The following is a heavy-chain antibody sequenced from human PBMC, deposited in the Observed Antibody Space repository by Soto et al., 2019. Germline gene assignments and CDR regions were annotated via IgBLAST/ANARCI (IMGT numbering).Heavy chain of an antibody. J-gene: IGHJ5*02. CDR3: ARPQTGYRRSSQFDP. D-gene: IGHD2-15*01. V-gene: IGHV4-39*01. Sequence: PSETLSLTCTVSGGSLSNNNNYWGWIRQPPGKGPEWIANFFYGGGTYYNPSLKSRVTMSADTSKNHFSRKLPSVTAAHTTVYYCARPQTGYRRSSQFDPWGQGILVTVSS. CDR2: FFYGGGT. CDR1: GGSLSNNNNY.